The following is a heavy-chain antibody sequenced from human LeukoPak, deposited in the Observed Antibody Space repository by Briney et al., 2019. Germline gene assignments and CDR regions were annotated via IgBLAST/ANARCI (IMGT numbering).Heavy chain of an antibody. D-gene: IGHD3-22*01. V-gene: IGHV3-33*01. CDR3: ARPYYSNYYYYGMDV. Sequence: GGSLRLSCAASGFTFSSNSMHWVRQAPGKGLEWVGIIWYDGSNKYYADSVKGRFTISRDNSKNTLYLQMNSLRVEDTAVYYCARPYYSNYYYYGMDVWGQGTTVTVSS. J-gene: IGHJ6*02. CDR2: IWYDGSNK. CDR1: GFTFSSNS.